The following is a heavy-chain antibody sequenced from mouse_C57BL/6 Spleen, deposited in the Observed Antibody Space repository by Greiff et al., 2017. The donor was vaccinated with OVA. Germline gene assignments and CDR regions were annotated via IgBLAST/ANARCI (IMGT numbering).Heavy chain of an antibody. CDR1: GYTFTSYW. D-gene: IGHD2-4*01. CDR2: IDPSDSYT. J-gene: IGHJ2*01. CDR3: ARSGGMITTRYYFDY. Sequence: VQLQQPGAELVRPGTSVKLSCKASGYTFTSYWMHWVKQRPGQGLEWIGVIDPSDSYTNYNQKFKGKATLTVDTSSSTAYMQLSSLTSEDSAVYYCARSGGMITTRYYFDYWGQGTTLTVSS. V-gene: IGHV1-59*01.